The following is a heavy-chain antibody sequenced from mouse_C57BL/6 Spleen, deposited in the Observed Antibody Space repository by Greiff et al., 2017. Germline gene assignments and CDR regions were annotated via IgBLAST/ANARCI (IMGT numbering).Heavy chain of an antibody. Sequence: VQLVESGPGLVQPSQSLSITCTVSGFSLTSYGVHWVRQSPGKGLEWLGVIWSGGSTDYNAAFISRLSISKDNSKSQVFFKMNSLQADDTAIYYCASYYMFSFAYWGQGTLVTVSA. D-gene: IGHD1-1*01. V-gene: IGHV2-2*01. CDR1: GFSLTSYG. J-gene: IGHJ3*01. CDR2: IWSGGST. CDR3: ASYYMFSFAY.